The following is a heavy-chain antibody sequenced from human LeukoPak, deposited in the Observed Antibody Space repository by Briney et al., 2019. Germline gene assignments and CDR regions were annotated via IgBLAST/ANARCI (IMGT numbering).Heavy chain of an antibody. D-gene: IGHD3-22*01. CDR1: GFTFSSYA. J-gene: IGHJ3*02. V-gene: IGHV3-23*01. Sequence: GGSLRLSCAASGFTFSSYAMSWVRQAPGKGLEWVSAISGSGGSTYYADSVKGRFTISRDNSKNTLYLQMNSLRAEDTAVYYCAKIVSHYYDSSGFPGAFDIWGQGTMVTVSP. CDR3: AKIVSHYYDSSGFPGAFDI. CDR2: ISGSGGST.